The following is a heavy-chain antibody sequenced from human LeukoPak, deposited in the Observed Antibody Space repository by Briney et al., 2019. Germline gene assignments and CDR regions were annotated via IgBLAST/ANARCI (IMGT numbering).Heavy chain of an antibody. D-gene: IGHD3-10*01. CDR2: IKQDGSEK. Sequence: GGSLRLSCAVSGFTFSSYWMSWVRQAPGKGLEWVANIKQDGSEKYYVDSVKGRFTISRDNAKNSLYLQMSSLRAEDTAVYYCVGSGGYWGQGTLVTVSS. CDR3: VGSGGY. CDR1: GFTFSSYW. V-gene: IGHV3-7*01. J-gene: IGHJ4*02.